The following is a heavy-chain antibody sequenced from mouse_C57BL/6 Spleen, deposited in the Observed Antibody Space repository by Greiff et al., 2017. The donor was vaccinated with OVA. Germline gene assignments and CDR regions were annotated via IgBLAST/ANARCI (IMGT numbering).Heavy chain of an antibody. V-gene: IGHV1-26*01. CDR1: GYTFTDYY. CDR3: ARGDYDRGSNYFDY. Sequence: EVQLQQSGPELVKPGASVKISCKASGYTFTDYYMNWVKQSHGKSLEWIGDINPNNGGTSYNQKFKGKATLTVDKSSSTAYMELRSLTSEDSAVYYCARGDYDRGSNYFDYWGQGTTLTVSS. J-gene: IGHJ2*01. CDR2: INPNNGGT. D-gene: IGHD2-4*01.